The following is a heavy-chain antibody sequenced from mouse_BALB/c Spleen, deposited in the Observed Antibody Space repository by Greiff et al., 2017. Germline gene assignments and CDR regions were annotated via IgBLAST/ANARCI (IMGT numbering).Heavy chain of an antibody. CDR2: ISYDGSN. CDR3: ARNDYVF. Sequence: VQLKESGPGLVKPSQSLSLTCSVTGYSITSGYYWNWIRQFPGNKLEWMGYISYDGSNNYNPSLKNRISIIRDTSKNQFFLKLNSVTTEDTATYYCARNDYVFWGQGTLVTVSA. D-gene: IGHD2-4*01. J-gene: IGHJ3*01. CDR1: GYSITSGYY. V-gene: IGHV3-6*02.